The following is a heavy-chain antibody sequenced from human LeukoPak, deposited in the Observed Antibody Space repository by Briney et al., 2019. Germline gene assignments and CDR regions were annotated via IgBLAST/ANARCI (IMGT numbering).Heavy chain of an antibody. D-gene: IGHD7-27*01. J-gene: IGHJ4*02. Sequence: GGSLRLSCAASGFTFSSDSMNWVRQAPGKGLEWVSYISSSSSTIYYADSVKGRFTISRDNAKNSLYLQMNSLRAEDTAVYYCARDVSVTLGLTDYWGQGTLVTVSS. CDR1: GFTFSSDS. V-gene: IGHV3-48*01. CDR2: ISSSSSTI. CDR3: ARDVSVTLGLTDY.